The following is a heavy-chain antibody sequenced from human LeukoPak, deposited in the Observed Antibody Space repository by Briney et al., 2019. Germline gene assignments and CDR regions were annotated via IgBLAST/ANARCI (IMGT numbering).Heavy chain of an antibody. D-gene: IGHD5-12*01. CDR1: GGSISSSSYY. J-gene: IGHJ4*02. V-gene: IGHV4-39*07. CDR2: IYYSGST. Sequence: SETLSLTCTVSGGSISSSSYYWGWIRQPPGEGLEWIGSIYYSGSTYYNPSLKSRVTISVDTSKNQFSLKLSSVTAADTAVYYCARGHFTGYANVDLYYFDYWGQGTLVTVSS. CDR3: ARGHFTGYANVDLYYFDY.